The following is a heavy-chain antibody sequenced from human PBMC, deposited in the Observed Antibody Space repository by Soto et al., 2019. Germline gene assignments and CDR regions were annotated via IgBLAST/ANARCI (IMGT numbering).Heavy chain of an antibody. CDR1: GYTFTGYH. Sequence: ASVKVSCKASGYTFTGYHMHWVRQAPGQGLEWMGWINPNSGGTNYAQKFQGRVTMTRGTSISTAYMEVSRLRSDDTAVYYCARLNWGYGLDYWGQGTLVTVSS. CDR3: ARLNWGYGLDY. CDR2: INPNSGGT. J-gene: IGHJ4*02. D-gene: IGHD5-12*01. V-gene: IGHV1-2*02.